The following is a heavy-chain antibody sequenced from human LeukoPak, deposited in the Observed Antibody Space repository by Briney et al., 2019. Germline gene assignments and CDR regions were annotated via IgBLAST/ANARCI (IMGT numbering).Heavy chain of an antibody. CDR3: ARDAIQGRLSSDY. V-gene: IGHV1-18*01. J-gene: IGHJ4*02. Sequence: ASVQVSCKASGYTFTTYGISWVGQATGQGREWMGWISTYNGNTNYAQNLQGRVTMSTDTSTSTAYMELRSLRFDDTAVYYCARDAIQGRLSSDYWGQGTLVTVSS. CDR1: GYTFTTYG. CDR2: ISTYNGNT. D-gene: IGHD1-1*01.